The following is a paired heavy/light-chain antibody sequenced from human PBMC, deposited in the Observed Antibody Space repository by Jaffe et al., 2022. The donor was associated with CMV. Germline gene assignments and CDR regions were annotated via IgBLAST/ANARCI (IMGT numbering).Light chain of an antibody. J-gene: IGKJ1*01. CDR3: LQHNTYPWT. CDR1: QGIRNY. Sequence: DIQMTQSPSAMSASVGDRVTITCRASQGIRNYLAWFQQKPGKVPKRLIYAASSLQSGVPSRFSGSGSGTEFTLTISSLQPEDFATYYCLQHNTYPWTFGQGTKVEVK. CDR2: AAS. V-gene: IGKV1-17*03.
Heavy chain of an antibody. CDR3: ARGVAVDTTDHP. CDR1: GYIFTNYY. V-gene: IGHV1-46*01. D-gene: IGHD5-18*01. Sequence: QVQLVQSGAEVKKPGASVKVSCKASGYIFTNYYMHWMRQAPGQGLEWLGVIIPSGGGTTYAQKFQGRVTVTRDTSTSTVYMELSSLRSEDTAVYYCARGVAVDTTDHPWGQGTLVTVSS. J-gene: IGHJ5*02. CDR2: IIPSGGGT.